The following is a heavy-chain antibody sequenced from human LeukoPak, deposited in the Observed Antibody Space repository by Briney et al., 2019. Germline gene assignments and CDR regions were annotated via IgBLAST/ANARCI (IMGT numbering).Heavy chain of an antibody. CDR2: IYSSERT. Sequence: SETLSLTCAVYGGSFSGYYWSWIRQPAGKGLEWIGRIYSSERTNYNPSLKSRVTMSVDTSKNQFSLKLSSVTAADTAVYYCARVMNWFDPWGQGTLVTVSS. CDR1: GGSFSGYY. CDR3: ARVMNWFDP. J-gene: IGHJ5*02. V-gene: IGHV4-59*10.